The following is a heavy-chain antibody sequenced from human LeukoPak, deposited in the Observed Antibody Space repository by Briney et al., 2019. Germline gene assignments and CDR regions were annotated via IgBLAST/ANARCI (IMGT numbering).Heavy chain of an antibody. V-gene: IGHV3-66*02. CDR1: GFTVSSNY. CDR2: IYSGGST. Sequence: QAGGSLRLSCAASGFTVSSNYMSWVRQAPGKGLEWVSVIYSGGSTYYADSVKGRFTISRANSKNTLYLQMNSLRAEDTAVYYCARERSDYGGNSGDYWGQGTLVTVSS. D-gene: IGHD4-23*01. J-gene: IGHJ4*02. CDR3: ARERSDYGGNSGDY.